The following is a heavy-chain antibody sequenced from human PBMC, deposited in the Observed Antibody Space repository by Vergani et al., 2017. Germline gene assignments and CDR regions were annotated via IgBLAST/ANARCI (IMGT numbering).Heavy chain of an antibody. J-gene: IGHJ6*02. D-gene: IGHD6-19*01. CDR3: ARGMAVAGGYYYYGMDV. Sequence: QVQLVQSGAEVKKPGASVKVSCKASGYTFTGYYMHWVRQAPGQGLEWMGWINPTSGGTNDAKKFQGRVTMTRDTSISTAYMWLSRLRADDTAVYYCARGMAVAGGYYYYGMDVWGQGTTVTVSS. CDR1: GYTFTGYY. CDR2: INPTSGGT. V-gene: IGHV1-2*02.